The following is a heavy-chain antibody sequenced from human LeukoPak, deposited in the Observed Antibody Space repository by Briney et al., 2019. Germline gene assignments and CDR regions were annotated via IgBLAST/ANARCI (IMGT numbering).Heavy chain of an antibody. J-gene: IGHJ4*02. CDR3: ARQAEGSYYFDY. Sequence: GGSLRLSCAASGFTFSSHAMSWVRQAPGKGLEWVSVISGSGDTTYYADSVKGRFTTSRDNSKNTLYLQMNSLRAEDTAVYYCARQAEGSYYFDYWGQGTLVSVSS. V-gene: IGHV3-23*01. CDR1: GFTFSSHA. D-gene: IGHD1-14*01. CDR2: ISGSGDTT.